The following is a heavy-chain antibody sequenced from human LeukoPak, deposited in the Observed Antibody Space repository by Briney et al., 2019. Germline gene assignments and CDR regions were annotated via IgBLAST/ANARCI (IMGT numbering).Heavy chain of an antibody. Sequence: SQTLSLTCAISGDSVSSNSAAWNWIRQSPSRGLEWLGRTYYRSKWYNEYAVSVKSRITINPDTSKNQFSLQLNSVTPEDTAVYYCAREARTKRDGYNTFDYWGQGTLVTVSS. D-gene: IGHD5-24*01. J-gene: IGHJ4*02. V-gene: IGHV6-1*01. CDR1: GDSVSSNSAA. CDR2: TYYRSKWYN. CDR3: AREARTKRDGYNTFDY.